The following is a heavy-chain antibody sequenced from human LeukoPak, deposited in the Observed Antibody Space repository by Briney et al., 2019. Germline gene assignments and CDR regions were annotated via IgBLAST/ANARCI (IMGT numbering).Heavy chain of an antibody. V-gene: IGHV4-39*01. CDR2: IYYSGST. D-gene: IGHD6-19*01. Sequence: SETLSLTCTVSGGSISSSTYYWGWIRQPPGKGLEWIGSIYYSGSTYYNPSLKSRVTISVDTSKNQFSLKLSSVTAADTAVYYCARRYSYSSLPDYWGREPWSPSPQ. CDR1: GGSISSSTYY. J-gene: IGHJ4*02. CDR3: ARRYSYSSLPDY.